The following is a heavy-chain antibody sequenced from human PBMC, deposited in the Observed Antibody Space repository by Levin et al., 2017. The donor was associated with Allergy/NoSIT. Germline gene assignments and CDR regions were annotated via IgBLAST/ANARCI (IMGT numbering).Heavy chain of an antibody. D-gene: IGHD3-10*01. CDR1: GFTFDDYG. Sequence: ETLSLTCAASGFTFDDYGMSWVRQAPGKGLEWVSGINWNGGSTGYADSVKGRFTISRDNAKNSLYLQMNSLRAEDTALYYCARCATADYYGSGGRYWGQGTLVTVSS. CDR3: ARCATADYYGSGGRY. J-gene: IGHJ4*02. V-gene: IGHV3-20*04. CDR2: INWNGGST.